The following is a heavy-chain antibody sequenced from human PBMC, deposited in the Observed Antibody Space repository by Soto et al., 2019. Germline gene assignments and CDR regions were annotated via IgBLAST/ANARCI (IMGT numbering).Heavy chain of an antibody. J-gene: IGHJ5*02. V-gene: IGHV4-4*02. Sequence: QVQLQESGPGLVKPSETLSLTCAVSGDSISSRNWWSWVRQTPGKGLEYIGEIHHSGSTNYNPSLKSRVTMSVDKSKNQFFLNLNSVTAADTAIYYCARRKLEMMYVGWFDPWGQGTLVTVSS. D-gene: IGHD2-8*01. CDR1: GDSISSRNW. CDR3: ARRKLEMMYVGWFDP. CDR2: IHHSGST.